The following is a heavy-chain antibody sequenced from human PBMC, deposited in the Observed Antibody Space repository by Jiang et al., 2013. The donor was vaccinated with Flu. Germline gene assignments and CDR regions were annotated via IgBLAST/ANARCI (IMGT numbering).Heavy chain of an antibody. CDR2: IYPGDSDT. Sequence: GAEVKKPGESLKISCKGSGYSFTSYWIGWVRQMPGKGLEWMGIIYPGDSDTRYSPSFQGQVTISADKSISTAYLQWSSLKASDTAMYYCARQHADGDYGWSHDYWGQGTLVTVSS. CDR1: GYSFTSYW. CDR3: ARQHADGDYGWSHDY. D-gene: IGHD4-17*01. V-gene: IGHV5-51*01. J-gene: IGHJ4*02.